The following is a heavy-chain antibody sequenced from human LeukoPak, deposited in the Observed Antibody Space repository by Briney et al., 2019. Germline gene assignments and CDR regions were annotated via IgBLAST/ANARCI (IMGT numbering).Heavy chain of an antibody. CDR1: GFTFSNYN. D-gene: IGHD4/OR15-4a*01. J-gene: IGHJ4*02. V-gene: IGHV3-21*04. CDR3: ARRAGAYSHPYDY. Sequence: GGSLRLSCEASGFTFSNYNMNWVRQAPRKGLEWVSSISSSSTYIYYADSVKGRFTISRDNAKNSLYLQMNSLRADDTAVYYCARRAGAYSHPYDYWGQGTLVTVSS. CDR2: ISSSSTYI.